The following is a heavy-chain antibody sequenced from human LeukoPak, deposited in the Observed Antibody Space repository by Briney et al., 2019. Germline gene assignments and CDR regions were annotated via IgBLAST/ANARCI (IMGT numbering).Heavy chain of an antibody. D-gene: IGHD3-22*01. CDR1: GYXFNAYW. CDR3: ARSNITSYYDSRGYDAFDV. Sequence: GESLKISCNGSGYXFNAYWISWVRQMPGKGLEWMGIIDPDDSDTRYSPSFQGQVTISADKSVRTAYLQWSSLKASDTAMYYCARSNITSYYDSRGYDAFDVWGQGTMVTVSS. CDR2: IDPDDSDT. J-gene: IGHJ3*01. V-gene: IGHV5-51*01.